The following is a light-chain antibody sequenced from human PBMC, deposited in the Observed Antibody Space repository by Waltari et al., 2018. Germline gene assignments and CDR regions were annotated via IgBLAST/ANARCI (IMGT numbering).Light chain of an antibody. CDR3: QQYDISPLT. CDR1: QTVRATY. Sequence: CRASQTVRATYLAWYQQKPGQAPTLVIHDTSSRATGIPDRFSGSGSGTDFSLTISSLEPEDFAVYYCQQYDISPLTYGGGTKVETK. CDR2: DTS. J-gene: IGKJ4*01. V-gene: IGKV3-20*01.